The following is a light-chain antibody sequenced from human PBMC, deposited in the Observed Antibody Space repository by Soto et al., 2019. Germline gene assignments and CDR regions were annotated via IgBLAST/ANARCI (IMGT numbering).Light chain of an antibody. Sequence: DLQMTQSPSSVSASVGDTVTISCRASQSVARWLAWYQQKPGKAPTLLIYAASTLQSGVSSRFSGSGSGTDFTLTISSLEPEDLGIYYCQQSNSFPLTFGGGTKVEIK. CDR2: AAS. CDR3: QQSNSFPLT. J-gene: IGKJ4*02. V-gene: IGKV1-12*01. CDR1: QSVARW.